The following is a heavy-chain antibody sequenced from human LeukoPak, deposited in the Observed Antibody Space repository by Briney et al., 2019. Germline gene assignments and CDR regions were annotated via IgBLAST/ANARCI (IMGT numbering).Heavy chain of an antibody. J-gene: IGHJ4*02. CDR2: ISSSGSTI. CDR3: AREYQEGGVVIERFDY. D-gene: IGHD3-3*01. CDR1: GFTFSDYY. Sequence: GGSLRLSCAASGFTFSDYYMSWIRQAPGKGLEWVSYISSSGSTIYYADSVKGRSTISRDNAKNSLYLQMNSLRAEDTAVYYCAREYQEGGVVIERFDYWGQGTLVTVSS. V-gene: IGHV3-11*04.